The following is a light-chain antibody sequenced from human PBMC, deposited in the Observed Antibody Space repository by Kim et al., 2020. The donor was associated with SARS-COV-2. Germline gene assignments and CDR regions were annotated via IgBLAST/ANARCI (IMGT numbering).Light chain of an antibody. J-gene: IGLJ1*01. CDR2: GDN. CDR1: SATIGAAYD. V-gene: IGLV1-40*01. CDR3: QSSDRSLNAYV. Sequence: TISCTGSSATIGAAYDVHWYQRLPGTAPTVLIQGDNIPPSGAPRRFAGSKCGTSASLAITALQTEDEADFYCQSSDRSLNAYVFGAGTKVTVL.